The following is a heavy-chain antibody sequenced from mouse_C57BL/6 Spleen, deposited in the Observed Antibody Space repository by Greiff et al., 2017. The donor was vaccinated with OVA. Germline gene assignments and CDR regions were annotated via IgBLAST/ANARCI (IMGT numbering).Heavy chain of an antibody. J-gene: IGHJ2*01. V-gene: IGHV3-6*01. D-gene: IGHD2-4*01. CDR3: ASSTMITAWYFDY. CDR2: ISYDGSN. CDR1: GYSITSGYY. Sequence: VQLKESGPGLVKPSQSLSLTCSVTGYSITSGYYWNWIRQFPGNKLEWMGYISYDGSNNYNPSLKNRISITLDTSNNQFFLKLNSVTTEDTATYYCASSTMITAWYFDYWGQGTTLTVSA.